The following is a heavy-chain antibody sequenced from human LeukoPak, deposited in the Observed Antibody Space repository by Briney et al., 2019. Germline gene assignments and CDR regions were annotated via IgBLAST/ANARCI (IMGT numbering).Heavy chain of an antibody. J-gene: IGHJ4*02. CDR2: IFHSGST. V-gene: IGHV4-38-2*02. D-gene: IGHD4-17*01. CDR3: ARVTTVTLIFDY. Sequence: PSETLSLTCNVSNYSISRGYFWGWVRQPPGKGLEWIGSIFHSGSTYYNPSLKSRVTVSVDTSKNQFSLKLNSVTAADTAVYYCARVTTVTLIFDYWGQGTLVTVSS. CDR1: NYSISRGYF.